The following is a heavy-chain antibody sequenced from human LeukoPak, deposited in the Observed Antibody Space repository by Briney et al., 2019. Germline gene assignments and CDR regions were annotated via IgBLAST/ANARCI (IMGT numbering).Heavy chain of an antibody. Sequence: GGSLRLSCAASGFTFSSYGMHWVRQAPGKGLEWVAVISYDGSNKYYADSVKGRFTISRDNSKNTLYLQMNSLRAEDTAVYYCAKSSGQYSSSSPFDYWGQGTLVTVSS. CDR1: GFTFSSYG. J-gene: IGHJ4*02. D-gene: IGHD6-6*01. CDR3: AKSSGQYSSSSPFDY. CDR2: ISYDGSNK. V-gene: IGHV3-30*18.